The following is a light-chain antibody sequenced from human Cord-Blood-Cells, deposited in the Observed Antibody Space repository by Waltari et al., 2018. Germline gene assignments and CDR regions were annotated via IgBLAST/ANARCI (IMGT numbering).Light chain of an antibody. CDR3: CSYAGSYTWV. Sequence: QSALTQPRSVSGSPGQSVTISCTGTSSDVCGYNYGSWYQQHPGKAPKLMMYAVSKRPSGVPDRFSGSTSGNTASLTISGLQAEDEADYYCCSYAGSYTWVFGGGTKLTVL. CDR1: SSDVCGYNY. V-gene: IGLV2-11*01. CDR2: AVS. J-gene: IGLJ3*02.